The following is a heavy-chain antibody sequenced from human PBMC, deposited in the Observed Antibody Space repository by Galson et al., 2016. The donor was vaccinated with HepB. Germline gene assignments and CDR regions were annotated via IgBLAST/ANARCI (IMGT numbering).Heavy chain of an antibody. Sequence: SLRLSCAASGFTLDNYAMHWVRQAPGKGLEWVSGISWNSGAIGYADSVKGRFTVSRDNAKNSLYLQMNSLRAEDTALYYCAKDIGRGTSYYFYGMDVWGEGTTVTVSS. J-gene: IGHJ6*02. CDR2: ISWNSGAI. CDR3: AKDIGRGTSYYFYGMDV. D-gene: IGHD3/OR15-3a*01. CDR1: GFTLDNYA. V-gene: IGHV3-9*01.